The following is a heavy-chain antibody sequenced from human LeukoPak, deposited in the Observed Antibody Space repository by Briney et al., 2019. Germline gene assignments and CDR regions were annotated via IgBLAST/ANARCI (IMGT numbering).Heavy chain of an antibody. D-gene: IGHD6-25*01. J-gene: IGHJ4*02. CDR1: GASVTNKKNY. Sequence: SQTLSLTCTVSGASVTNKKNYWTWIRQPAGKGLEWTGRVFAGGRTDFNPSLKSRVTMSIDTSTNQFSLKLSSVTAADTAMYFCAFSEGDYWGQGALVTVSS. CDR2: VFAGGRT. V-gene: IGHV4-61*02. CDR3: AFSEGDY.